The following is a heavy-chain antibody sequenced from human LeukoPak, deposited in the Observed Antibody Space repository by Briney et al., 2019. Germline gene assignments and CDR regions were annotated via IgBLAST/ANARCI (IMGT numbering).Heavy chain of an antibody. CDR3: AKDLDYTIYGYYFDY. V-gene: IGHV3-23*01. Sequence: PGGSLRLSCTASGFTFSSYAMNWVRQAPGKGLEWVSGIATGGTFTYYADSVKGRFTISRDNSKNTLYLQMNSLRADDTAVYYCAKDLDYTIYGYYFDYWGQGTLVTVSS. CDR2: IATGGTFT. CDR1: GFTFSSYA. J-gene: IGHJ4*02. D-gene: IGHD4-11*01.